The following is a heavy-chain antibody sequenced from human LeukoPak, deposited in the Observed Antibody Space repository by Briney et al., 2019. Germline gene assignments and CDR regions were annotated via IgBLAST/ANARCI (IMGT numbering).Heavy chain of an antibody. CDR1: GGSISSYY. D-gene: IGHD3-9*01. CDR3: ARAGIGDYDILTGYYPRYYFDY. CDR2: IYYSGST. J-gene: IGHJ4*02. V-gene: IGHV4-59*01. Sequence: KPSETLSLTCTVSGGSISSYYWSWIRQPPGKGLEWIGYIYYSGSTNYNPSLKSRVTISVDTSKNQFSLKLSSVTAADTAVYYCARAGIGDYDILTGYYPRYYFDYWGQGTLVTVSS.